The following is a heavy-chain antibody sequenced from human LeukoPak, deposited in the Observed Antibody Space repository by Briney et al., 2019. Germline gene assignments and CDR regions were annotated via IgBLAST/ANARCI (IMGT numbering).Heavy chain of an antibody. CDR2: MNPNSGNT. V-gene: IGHV1-8*03. Sequence: GASVKVSCKASGYTFTSYDINWVRQATGQGLEWMGWMNPNSGNTGYAQKFQGRVTITRNTSISTAYMELSSLRSEDTAVYYCARGRYYYDYVWGSYRSHLNWFDPWGQGTLVTVSS. J-gene: IGHJ5*02. CDR3: ARGRYYYDYVWGSYRSHLNWFDP. D-gene: IGHD3-16*02. CDR1: GYTFTSYD.